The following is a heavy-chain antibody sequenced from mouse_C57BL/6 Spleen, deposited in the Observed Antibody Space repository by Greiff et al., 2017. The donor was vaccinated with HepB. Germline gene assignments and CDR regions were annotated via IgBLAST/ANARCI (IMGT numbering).Heavy chain of an antibody. D-gene: IGHD2-4*01. CDR1: GFTFSSYA. CDR2: ISDGGSYT. J-gene: IGHJ3*01. Sequence: DVMLVESGGGLVKPGGSLKLSCAASGFTFSSYAMSWVRQTPEKRLEWVATISDGGSYTYYPDNVKGRFTISRDNAKNNLYLQMSHLKSEDTAMYYCARGRITGFAYWGQGTLVTVSA. CDR3: ARGRITGFAY. V-gene: IGHV5-4*03.